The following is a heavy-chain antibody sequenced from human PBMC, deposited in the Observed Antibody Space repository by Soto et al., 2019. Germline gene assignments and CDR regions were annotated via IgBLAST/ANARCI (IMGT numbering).Heavy chain of an antibody. CDR1: RYTFTGYF. D-gene: IGHD5-18*01. V-gene: IGHV1-2*04. CDR3: AFSMGYSYGYDS. J-gene: IGHJ4*02. CDR2: INSDSGDT. Sequence: GASVKVSCKASRYTFTGYFIHWVRQAPGLGLEWLGWINSDSGDTEYAQNFQGWVTMTRDTSISTVYMELRRLRSDDTAVCFCAFSMGYSYGYDSWGQGTLVTVSS.